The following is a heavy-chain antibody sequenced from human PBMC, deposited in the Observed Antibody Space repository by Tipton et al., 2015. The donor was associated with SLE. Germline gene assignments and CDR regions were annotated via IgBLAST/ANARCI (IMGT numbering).Heavy chain of an antibody. J-gene: IGHJ4*02. CDR3: ARDPVAGRGIDY. CDR1: GGSISSYY. CDR2: IYYSGST. V-gene: IGHV4-59*12. D-gene: IGHD6-19*01. Sequence: TLSLTCTVSGGSISSYYWSWIRQPPGKGLEWIGYIYYSGSTTYNPSLKSRVTISVDTSKNKFSLKLSSVTAADTAVYYCARDPVAGRGIDYWGQGTLVTVSS.